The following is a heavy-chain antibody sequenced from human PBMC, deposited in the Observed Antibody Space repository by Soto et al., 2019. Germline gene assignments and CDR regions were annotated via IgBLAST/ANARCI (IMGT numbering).Heavy chain of an antibody. CDR3: LCTDYYDSSRGFDY. J-gene: IGHJ4*02. D-gene: IGHD3-22*01. V-gene: IGHV1-69*12. CDR1: GGTFSSYA. CDR2: IIPIFGTA. Sequence: QVQLVQSGAAVKKPGSSVKVSCKASGGTFSSYAISWVRQAPGQGLEWMGGIIPIFGTANYAQKFQGRVTITADESTSTAYMELSSLRSEDTDVYYCLCTDYYDSSRGFDYWGQGPLVTVSS.